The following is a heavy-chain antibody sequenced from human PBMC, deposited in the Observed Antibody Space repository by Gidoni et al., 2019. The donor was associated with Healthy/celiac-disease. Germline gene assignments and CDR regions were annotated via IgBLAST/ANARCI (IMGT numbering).Heavy chain of an antibody. CDR2: ISGSGGRT. V-gene: IGHV3-23*01. D-gene: IGHD6-6*01. CDR3: AKVRYSSSSFFGN. J-gene: IGHJ4*02. Sequence: EVQLLESGGGLVQTGGSLRLSCAASGFTFSSYAMSWVRQAPGKGLEWVSAISGSGGRTYYADSVKGRFTISRDNSKNTLYLQMNSLRAEDTAVFYCAKVRYSSSSFFGNWGQGTLVTVSS. CDR1: GFTFSSYA.